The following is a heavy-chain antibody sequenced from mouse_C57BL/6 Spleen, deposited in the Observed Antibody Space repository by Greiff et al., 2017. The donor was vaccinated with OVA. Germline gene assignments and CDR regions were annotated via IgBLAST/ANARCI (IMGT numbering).Heavy chain of an antibody. CDR2: INPNYGTT. J-gene: IGHJ1*03. V-gene: IGHV1-39*01. Sequence: VQLQQSGPELVKPGASVKISCKASGYSFPDYNMNWVKQSTGKSLEWIGVINPNYGTTSYNQKFKGKATLTVDQSSSTAYMQLNSLTSEDSAVYYCARSVITTVVLDVWGTGTTVTVSS. CDR3: ARSVITTVVLDV. CDR1: GYSFPDYN. D-gene: IGHD1-1*01.